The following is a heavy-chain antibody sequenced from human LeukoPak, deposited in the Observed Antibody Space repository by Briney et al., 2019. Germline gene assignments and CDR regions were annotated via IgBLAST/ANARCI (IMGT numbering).Heavy chain of an antibody. V-gene: IGHV1-18*01. Sequence: ASVKVSCKASGYTFTSYGISWVRQAPGQGLEWMGWISAYNGNTNYAQKLQGRVTMTTDTSTSTAYMELRSLRSDDTAVYYCARAAYYDSSGYTNDGAFDYWGQGALVTVSS. J-gene: IGHJ4*02. CDR2: ISAYNGNT. D-gene: IGHD3-22*01. CDR3: ARAAYYDSSGYTNDGAFDY. CDR1: GYTFTSYG.